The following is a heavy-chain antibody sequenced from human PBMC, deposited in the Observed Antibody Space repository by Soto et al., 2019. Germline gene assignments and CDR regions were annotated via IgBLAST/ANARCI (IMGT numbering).Heavy chain of an antibody. CDR1: GGSISSSSYY. CDR2: ICYSGST. Sequence: SETLSLTCTVSGGSISSSSYYWGWIRQPPGKGREWIGSICYSGSTYYNPSLKRGFTISVDTSKNQFSLKLSSVTAADTAVYYCARREALSLVGEFDYWGQGTLVTVSS. CDR3: ARREALSLVGEFDY. J-gene: IGHJ4*02. V-gene: IGHV4-39*01. D-gene: IGHD1-26*01.